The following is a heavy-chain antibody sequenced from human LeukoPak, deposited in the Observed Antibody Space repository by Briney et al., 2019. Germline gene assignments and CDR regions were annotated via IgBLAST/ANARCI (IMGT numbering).Heavy chain of an antibody. Sequence: GSLRLSCAASGFTFSHYGMHWVRQSPGKGLEWVAFISSDGTNTDYIDSVKGRFTISRDNSKNTQYLQMNSLKADGTALYYCAKDSLKSIFADSVYSYTDSGDNAVLGACDHWGQGTLVTVSS. J-gene: IGHJ4*02. CDR3: AKDSLKSIFADSVYSYTDSGDNAVLGACDH. D-gene: IGHD4-17*01. CDR2: ISSDGTNT. V-gene: IGHV3-30*18. CDR1: GFTFSHYG.